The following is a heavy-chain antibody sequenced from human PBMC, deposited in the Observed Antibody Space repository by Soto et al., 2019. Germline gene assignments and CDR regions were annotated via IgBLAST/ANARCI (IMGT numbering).Heavy chain of an antibody. CDR2: ISAYNGNT. J-gene: IGHJ4*02. V-gene: IGHV1-18*04. CDR3: ARGVSEAYRPIDY. Sequence: QVRLVQSGPEVKKPGASVKVSCEASGYTFTTYGITWVRQAPGQGLEWMGWISAYNGNTLYAQRLRGRVTMTTETSTSTAHMELRSLRSDETAVYYCARGVSEAYRPIDYWGQGTLLTVSS. CDR1: GYTFTTYG.